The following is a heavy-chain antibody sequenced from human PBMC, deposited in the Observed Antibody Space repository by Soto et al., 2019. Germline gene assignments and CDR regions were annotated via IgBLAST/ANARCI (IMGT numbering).Heavy chain of an antibody. D-gene: IGHD2-15*01. CDR3: ARDLTGSGTY. CDR2: INSDGSTT. J-gene: IGHJ4*02. CDR1: GFTLSSYW. V-gene: IGHV3-74*01. Sequence: PGGSMRLSCAASGFTLSSYWMHWVRQAPGKGLVWVSRINSDGSTTSYADSVKGRFTISRDNAKNTLDLQMNSLRVEDTAVYYCARDLTGSGTYWGQGTLVTVSS.